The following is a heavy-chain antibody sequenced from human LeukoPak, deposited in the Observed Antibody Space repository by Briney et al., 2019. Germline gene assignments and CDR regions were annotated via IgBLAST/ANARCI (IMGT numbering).Heavy chain of an antibody. CDR2: IYSGGST. CDR3: ASRGTLGDSSGYPYYFDY. D-gene: IGHD3-22*01. J-gene: IGHJ4*02. V-gene: IGHV3-66*01. Sequence: GGSLRLSCAASGFTVSSNYMSWVRQAPGKGLEWVSVIYSGGSTYYADSVKGRFTISRDNSKNTLYLQMNSLRAEDTAVYYCASRGTLGDSSGYPYYFDYWGQGTLVTVSS. CDR1: GFTVSSNY.